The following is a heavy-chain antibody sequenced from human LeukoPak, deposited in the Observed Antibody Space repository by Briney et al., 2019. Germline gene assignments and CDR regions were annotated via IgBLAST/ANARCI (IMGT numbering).Heavy chain of an antibody. J-gene: IGHJ4*02. CDR1: GFTVSSSW. CDR2: INSDGTST. CDR3: ARSNFLDY. V-gene: IGHV3-74*01. D-gene: IGHD4-11*01. Sequence: PGGSLRLSCAASGFTVSSSWMHWVRQGPGKGLVWVSRINSDGTSTGYADSVKGRFTISRDNAKNTLYLQMNSLRAEDTAVYYCARSNFLDYWGQGTLVTVSS.